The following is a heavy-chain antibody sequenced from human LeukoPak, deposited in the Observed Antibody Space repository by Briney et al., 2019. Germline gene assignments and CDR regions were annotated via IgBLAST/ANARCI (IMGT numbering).Heavy chain of an antibody. CDR3: ARSSSSWYPLFDY. CDR1: GFTFSDHY. D-gene: IGHD6-13*01. Sequence: PGGSLRLSCAASGFTFSDHYMDWVRRAPGKGLEWVGRIRNKANSYTTEYAASVRGRFTISRDDSKNSVYLQMNSLETEDTAVYYCARSSSSWYPLFDYWGQGALVTVSS. CDR2: IRNKANSYTT. J-gene: IGHJ4*02. V-gene: IGHV3-72*01.